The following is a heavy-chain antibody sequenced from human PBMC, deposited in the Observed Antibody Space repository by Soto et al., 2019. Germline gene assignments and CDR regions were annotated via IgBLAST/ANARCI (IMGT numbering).Heavy chain of an antibody. J-gene: IGHJ6*02. D-gene: IGHD6-6*01. CDR3: AKVPYSSSSLNYYYGMDV. Sequence: EVQLLESGGGLVQPGGSLRLSCAASGFTFSSYAMSWVRQAPGKGLEWVSAISGSGGSTYYADSVKGRFTISRDNSKNTLYLQMNSLRAEDTAVYYCAKVPYSSSSLNYYYGMDVWGQGTTVTVSS. CDR2: ISGSGGST. CDR1: GFTFSSYA. V-gene: IGHV3-23*01.